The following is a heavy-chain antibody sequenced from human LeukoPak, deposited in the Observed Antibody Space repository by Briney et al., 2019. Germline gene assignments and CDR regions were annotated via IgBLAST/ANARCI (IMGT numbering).Heavy chain of an antibody. D-gene: IGHD3-3*01. V-gene: IGHV4-38-2*01. CDR2: IYHSGST. Sequence: SETLSLTCAVSGYSISSGYYWGWIRQPPGKGLEWIGSIYHSGSTYYNPSLKSRVTISVDTSKNQLSLKLSSVTAADTAVYYCARGGLLRFLEWFATKNWFDPWGQGTLVTVSS. CDR1: GYSISSGYY. CDR3: ARGGLLRFLEWFATKNWFDP. J-gene: IGHJ5*02.